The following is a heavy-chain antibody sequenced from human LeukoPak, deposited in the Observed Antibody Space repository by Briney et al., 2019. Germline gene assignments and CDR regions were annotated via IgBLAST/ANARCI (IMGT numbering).Heavy chain of an antibody. CDR2: INPGGSSI. CDR3: ARSNQADDY. J-gene: IGHJ4*02. CDR1: GFTFSSYW. V-gene: IGHV3-74*01. Sequence: PGGSLRLSCAASGFTFSSYWMHWARQVPGKGLVWVSRINPGGSSIAYADSAKGRFTISRDNAKNTLYLQMDSLRAEDTAVYYCARSNQADDYWGQGTLVTVSS. D-gene: IGHD1-14*01.